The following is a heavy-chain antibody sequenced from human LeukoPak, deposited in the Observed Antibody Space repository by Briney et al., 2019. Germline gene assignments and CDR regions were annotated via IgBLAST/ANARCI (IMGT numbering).Heavy chain of an antibody. CDR3: ARAVPSTYYYDSSGYPDY. D-gene: IGHD3-22*01. CDR2: IYGDGSFT. V-gene: IGHV3-74*01. J-gene: IGHJ4*02. Sequence: GGSLRLSCAASGFTFSNFWMHWVRHAPGKGLVWVALIYGDGSFTRYAGSVKGRFTISRDNAKNTVYLQMNSLRAEDTAVYYCARAVPSTYYYDSSGYPDYWGQGTLVTVSS. CDR1: GFTFSNFW.